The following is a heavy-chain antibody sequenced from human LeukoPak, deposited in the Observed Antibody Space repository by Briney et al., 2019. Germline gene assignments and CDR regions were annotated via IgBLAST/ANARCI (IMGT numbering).Heavy chain of an antibody. CDR2: INPSGGST. Sequence: ASVKVSCKASGYTFTSYYMHWVRQAPGQGLGWMGIINPSGGSTSYAQKFQGRVTMTRDTSTSTVYMELSSLRSEDTAVYYCARDGYYDSSGYYANLYWYFDLWGRGTLVTVSS. CDR3: ARDGYYDSSGYYANLYWYFDL. J-gene: IGHJ2*01. CDR1: GYTFTSYY. V-gene: IGHV1-46*01. D-gene: IGHD3-22*01.